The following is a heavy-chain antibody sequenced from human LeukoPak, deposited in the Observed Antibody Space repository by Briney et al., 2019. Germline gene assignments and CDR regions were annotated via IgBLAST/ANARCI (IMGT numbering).Heavy chain of an antibody. V-gene: IGHV1-2*02. J-gene: IGHJ6*02. CDR3: ARDRFYYYYGMDV. Sequence: ASVKVSCKASGYTFTGSYMHWVRQAPGQGREWMGWINPNSGGTNYAQKFQGRVTMTRDTSISTAYMELSRLRSDDTAVYYCARDRFYYYYGMDVWGQGTTVTVSS. D-gene: IGHD3-16*01. CDR1: GYTFTGSY. CDR2: INPNSGGT.